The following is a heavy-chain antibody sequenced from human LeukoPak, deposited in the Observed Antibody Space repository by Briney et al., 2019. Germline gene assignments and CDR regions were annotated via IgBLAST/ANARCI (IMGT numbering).Heavy chain of an antibody. CDR3: AKSSRLGVGDPKVPDAFDI. D-gene: IGHD4-17*01. V-gene: IGHV3-21*01. Sequence: GGSLRLSCAASGFTFSSYSMNWVRQAPGNGLEWVSSISSSRSYIYYADSVKGRFTISRYNAKNSLYLQMNSLKAEDTAVYYCAKSSRLGVGDPKVPDAFDIWGQGTMVTVSS. CDR2: ISSSRSYI. CDR1: GFTFSSYS. J-gene: IGHJ3*02.